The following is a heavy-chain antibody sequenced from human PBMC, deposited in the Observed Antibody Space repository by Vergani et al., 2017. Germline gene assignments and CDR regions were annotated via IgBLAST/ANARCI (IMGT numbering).Heavy chain of an antibody. J-gene: IGHJ5*02. V-gene: IGHV4-59*01. CDR2: IYYRGST. D-gene: IGHD6-13*01. CDR1: GGPISSYY. CDR3: ASSYSSSWYNWFDP. Sequence: QVQLQESGPGLVKPSETLSLTCHVSGGPISSYYWSWIRQPPGKGLGWIGLIYYRGSTNYNTSLKRRVTLSVDTSKNQFTLKLRSVTGADTAVYYCASSYSSSWYNWFDPWGQGTLVTVSS.